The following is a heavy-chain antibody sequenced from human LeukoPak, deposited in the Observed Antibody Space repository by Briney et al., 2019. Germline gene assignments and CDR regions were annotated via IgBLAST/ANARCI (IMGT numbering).Heavy chain of an antibody. CDR1: GGSISSYY. J-gene: IGHJ6*02. V-gene: IGHV4-59*08. Sequence: SETLSLTCTVSGGSISSYYWSWIRQPPGKGLEWIGYIYYSGSTYYNPSLKSRVTISVDTSKNQFSLKLSSVTAADTAVYYCARGMALYGMDVWGQGTTVTVSS. CDR3: ARGMALYGMDV. CDR2: IYYSGST. D-gene: IGHD5-24*01.